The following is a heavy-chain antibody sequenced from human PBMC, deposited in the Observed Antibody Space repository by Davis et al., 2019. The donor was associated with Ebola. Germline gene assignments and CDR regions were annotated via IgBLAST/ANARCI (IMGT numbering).Heavy chain of an antibody. CDR2: ISYDGSNK. D-gene: IGHD3-16*01. J-gene: IGHJ4*02. V-gene: IGHV3-30*03. CDR1: GFTFNTYW. CDR3: ASFRVGGDY. Sequence: GGSLRLSCAASGFTFNTYWMHWVRQAPGKGLEWVAVISYDGSNKYYADSVKGRFTVSRNNSKNTLYLQMNSLRAEDTAGYYCASFRVGGDYWGQGTLVTVSS.